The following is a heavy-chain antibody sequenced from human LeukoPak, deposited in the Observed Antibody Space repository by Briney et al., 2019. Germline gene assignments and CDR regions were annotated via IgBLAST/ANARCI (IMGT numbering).Heavy chain of an antibody. J-gene: IGHJ4*02. Sequence: GSLRLSCAASGFTFSSYWMSWVRQAPGKGLEWVANIKQDGSEKYYVDSVKGRFTISRDNAKNSLYLQMNSLSAEDTAVYYCAKSRGYYYEKSGPADYWGQGTLVTVSS. CDR2: IKQDGSEK. CDR3: AKSRGYYYEKSGPADY. V-gene: IGHV3-7*01. D-gene: IGHD3-22*01. CDR1: GFTFSSYW.